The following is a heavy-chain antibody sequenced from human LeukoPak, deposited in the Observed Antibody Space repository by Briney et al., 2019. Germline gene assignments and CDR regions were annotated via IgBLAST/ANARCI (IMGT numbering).Heavy chain of an antibody. CDR1: GFTFSSYG. J-gene: IGHJ4*02. CDR2: IWYDGSNK. Sequence: GGSLRLSCVASGFTFSSYGMHWVRQAPGKGLEWVAVIWYDGSNKYYADSVKGRFTISRDNSKNTLYLQMNSLRAEDTAVYYCAKDGLGYCTNAICYNFDYWGQGTLVTVSS. CDR3: AKDGLGYCTNAICYNFDY. D-gene: IGHD2-8*01. V-gene: IGHV3-33*06.